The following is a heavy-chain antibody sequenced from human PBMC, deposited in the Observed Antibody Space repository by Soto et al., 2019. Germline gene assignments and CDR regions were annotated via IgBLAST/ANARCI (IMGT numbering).Heavy chain of an antibody. CDR1: GGTFSSYA. CDR2: IIHIFGTA. V-gene: IGHV1-69*12. J-gene: IGHJ4*02. Sequence: QVQLVQSGADVKKPGSSVKVSCKASGGTFSSYAISWVRQAPGQGLEWLGGIIHIFGTANYAQKFQGRVTITADDSTSTAYMELSSLRSEVAAVYYSAGVLGAYFDYWGQGTLVTDSS. D-gene: IGHD3-3*02. CDR3: AGVLGAYFDY.